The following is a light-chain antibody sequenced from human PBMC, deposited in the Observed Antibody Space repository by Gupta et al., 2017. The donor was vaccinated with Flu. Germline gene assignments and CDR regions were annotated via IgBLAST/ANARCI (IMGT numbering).Light chain of an antibody. V-gene: IGKV1-5*03. CDR1: QSISSW. CDR2: KAS. CDR3: QQYSSYSRT. Sequence: DIQMTQSPSTLSASVGDRVTITCRASQSISSWLAWYKQKPGEAPKLLIYKASSLESGVPSRFSGSGSRTEFTLTISSLQPDDFATYYCQQYSSYSRTFGQGTKVEIK. J-gene: IGKJ1*01.